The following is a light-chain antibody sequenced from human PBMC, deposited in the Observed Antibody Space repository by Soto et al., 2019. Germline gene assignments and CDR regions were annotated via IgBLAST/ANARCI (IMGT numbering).Light chain of an antibody. J-gene: IGLJ2*01. CDR1: SSDVGTYNF. CDR3: SSYTSNSTLG. CDR2: DVS. V-gene: IGLV2-14*01. Sequence: QSALTQSASVSGSPGQSITISCTGTSSDVGTYNFVSWYQQHPGRAPKLLIYDVSNRPSGVSNRFSGSKSGNTASLTISGLQAEDEADYYCSSYTSNSTLGFGGGTKLTVL.